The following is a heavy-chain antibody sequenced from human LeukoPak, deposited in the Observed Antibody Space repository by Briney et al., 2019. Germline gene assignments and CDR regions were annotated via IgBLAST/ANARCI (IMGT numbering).Heavy chain of an antibody. V-gene: IGHV3-53*01. CDR1: GFTVSHEY. D-gene: IGHD3-22*01. J-gene: IGHJ4*02. CDR3: GKIVFITGTDYFDY. Sequence: SGGSLRLSCAVSGFTVSHEYMTWVRQAPGKGLEWLSVIYKDGSTYYADSVKGRFTISRDNSKNTVYLQMNSLRVEDTAVYYCGKIVFITGTDYFDYGGQGPLVTVS. CDR2: IYKDGST.